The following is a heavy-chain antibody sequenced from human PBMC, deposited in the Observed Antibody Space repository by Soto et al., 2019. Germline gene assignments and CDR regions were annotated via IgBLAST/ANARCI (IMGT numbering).Heavy chain of an antibody. CDR1: GGSISSGDSY. J-gene: IGHJ4*02. CDR3: ARGRYCIGGTCRYFDS. CDR2: FYHTGVT. Sequence: QVQLQESGPGLVKPSQTLSLTCAVSGGSISSGDSYWGWIRQSPGKGPEWVGFFYHTGVTSYTPSLRSRVAISRDTSNNQFSLRLTSVTAADTAVYYCARGRYCIGGTCRYFDSWGQGTLVTVSS. D-gene: IGHD2-15*01. V-gene: IGHV4-30-4*01.